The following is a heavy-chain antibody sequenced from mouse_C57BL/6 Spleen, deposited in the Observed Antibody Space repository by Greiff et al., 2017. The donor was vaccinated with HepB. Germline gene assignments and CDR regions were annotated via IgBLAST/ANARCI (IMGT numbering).Heavy chain of an antibody. V-gene: IGHV1-9*01. CDR3: ARRRYPWYFDV. CDR2: ILPGSGST. Sequence: VQLQQSGAELMKPGASVKLSCKATGYTFNGYWIEWVKQRPGHGLAWIGEILPGSGSTNYNEKFKGKATFTADTSDNTAYMQLSSLTTEDSAIYYCARRRYPWYFDVWGTGTTVTVAS. J-gene: IGHJ1*03. CDR1: GYTFNGYW. D-gene: IGHD1-1*01.